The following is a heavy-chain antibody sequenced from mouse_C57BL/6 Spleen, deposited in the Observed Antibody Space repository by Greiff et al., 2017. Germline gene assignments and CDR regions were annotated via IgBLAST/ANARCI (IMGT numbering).Heavy chain of an antibody. CDR1: GFTFSDYG. V-gene: IGHV5-17*01. CDR2: ISSGSSTI. Sequence: EVHLVESGGGLVKPGGSLKLSCAASGFTFSDYGMHWVRQAPEKGLEWVAYISSGSSTIYYADTVKGRFTISRDNAKNTLFLQMTSLRSEDTAMYYCARGGDGSRCWFGYWGQGTLVTVSA. D-gene: IGHD1-1*01. J-gene: IGHJ3*01. CDR3: ARGGDGSRCWFGY.